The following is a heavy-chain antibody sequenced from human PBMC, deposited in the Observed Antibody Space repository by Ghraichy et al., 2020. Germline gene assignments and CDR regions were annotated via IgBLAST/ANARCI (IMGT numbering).Heavy chain of an antibody. Sequence: GESLNISCAASGFTFSSYAMSWVRQAPGKGLEWVSAINGSGGNTYYADSVKGRFTISRDNSKNTLYLQMNSLRAEDTAVYYCGKEGTHHYDCGVDVWGQGNAVTVSS. CDR3: GKEGTHHYDCGVDV. V-gene: IGHV3-23*01. CDR2: INGSGGNT. D-gene: IGHD3-10*01. CDR1: GFTFSSYA. J-gene: IGHJ6*02.